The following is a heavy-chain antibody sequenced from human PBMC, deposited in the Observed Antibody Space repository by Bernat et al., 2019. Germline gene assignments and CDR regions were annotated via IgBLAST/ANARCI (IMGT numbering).Heavy chain of an antibody. CDR1: GGSISSGSYY. J-gene: IGHJ4*02. Sequence: QVQLQESGPGLVKPSQTLSLTCTVSGGSISSGSYYWSWIRQPAGKGLEWIGRIYSSGSTNYNPSLQSRVTISVDTPKNQISLNLTSVTAADTAVYYCARALGSAYGPFDYWGQGTLVTVSS. CDR3: ARALGSAYGPFDY. D-gene: IGHD5-12*01. CDR2: IYSSGST. V-gene: IGHV4-61*02.